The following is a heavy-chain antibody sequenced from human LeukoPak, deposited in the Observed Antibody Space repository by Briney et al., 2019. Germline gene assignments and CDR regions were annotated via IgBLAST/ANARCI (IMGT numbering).Heavy chain of an antibody. CDR3: ASAGATTGPYYYYYMDV. D-gene: IGHD1-26*01. CDR1: GVSISSYY. CDR2: IYTSGST. Sequence: SETLSLTCTVSGVSISSYYWSWLRQPAGKGLEWLGRIYTSGSTNYIPSLKSRVTMSVDTSKNQFSLKLSSVTAADTAVYYCASAGATTGPYYYYYMDVWGKGTTVTVSS. V-gene: IGHV4-4*07. J-gene: IGHJ6*03.